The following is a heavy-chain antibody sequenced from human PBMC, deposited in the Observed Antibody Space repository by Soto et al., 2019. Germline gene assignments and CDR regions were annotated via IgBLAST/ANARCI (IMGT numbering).Heavy chain of an antibody. CDR3: VTGSSGTRGEDF. Sequence: GGSLRLSCVASGINLINHAMTWVRQAPGKGLEWVSTVSETGTVTYYADSVKGRFTISRDNSRNTLYLQLSNLRAEDTAVYYCVTGSSGTRGEDFWGPGALVTVSS. V-gene: IGHV3-23*01. D-gene: IGHD3-16*01. J-gene: IGHJ4*02. CDR1: GINLINHA. CDR2: VSETGTVT.